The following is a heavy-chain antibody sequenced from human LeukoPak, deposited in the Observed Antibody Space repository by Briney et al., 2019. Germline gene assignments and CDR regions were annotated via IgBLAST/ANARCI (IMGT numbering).Heavy chain of an antibody. CDR1: GYTFTGYY. D-gene: IGHD2-2*01. J-gene: IGHJ4*02. CDR2: INPNSGGT. Sequence: ASVKVSCKASGYTFTGYYMHWVRQAPGQGLEWMGWINPNSGGTNYAQKLQGRVTMTRDTSISTAYMELSRLRSDDTAVYYCATYCSSTSCPTDYWGQGTLVTVSS. V-gene: IGHV1-2*02. CDR3: ATYCSSTSCPTDY.